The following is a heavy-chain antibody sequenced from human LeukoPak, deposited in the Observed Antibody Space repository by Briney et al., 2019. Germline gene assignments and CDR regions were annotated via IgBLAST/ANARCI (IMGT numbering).Heavy chain of an antibody. V-gene: IGHV4-59*08. Sequence: SETLSLTCTVSGGSISSYYWSWIRQPPGKGLEWIGYIYYNGSTNYNPSLKSRVTISVDTSKNQFSLKLTSVTAADTAVYYCVRVPDYYDSSGYAITGYYDGMDVWGQGTTVTVSS. D-gene: IGHD3-22*01. CDR1: GGSISSYY. J-gene: IGHJ6*02. CDR3: VRVPDYYDSSGYAITGYYDGMDV. CDR2: IYYNGST.